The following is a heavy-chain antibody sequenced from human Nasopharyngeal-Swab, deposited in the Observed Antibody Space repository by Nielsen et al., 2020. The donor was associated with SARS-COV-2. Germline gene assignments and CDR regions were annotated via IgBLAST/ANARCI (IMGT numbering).Heavy chain of an antibody. J-gene: IGHJ6*02. D-gene: IGHD3-3*01. CDR1: GFTFSSYE. V-gene: IGHV3-48*03. Sequence: GASLKISCAASGFTFSSYEMNWVRQPRGKRLEWVSYISSSGSTIYYADSVKGRFTISRDNAKTSLYLQMNSLRAEDTAVYYCARDERLEWLFGYYYYGMDVWGQGTTVTVSS. CDR2: ISSSGSTI. CDR3: ARDERLEWLFGYYYYGMDV.